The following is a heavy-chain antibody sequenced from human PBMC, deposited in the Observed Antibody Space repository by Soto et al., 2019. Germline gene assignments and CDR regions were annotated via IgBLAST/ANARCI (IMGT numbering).Heavy chain of an antibody. V-gene: IGHV1-2*04. CDR1: GYTFTGYY. CDR2: INPNSGGT. CDR3: ARDLSIAAAGTYYYYGMDV. Sequence: GASVKVSCKASGYTFTGYYMHCVRQAPGQGLEWMGWINPNSGGTNYAQKFQGWVTMTRDTSISTAYMELSRLRSDDTAVYYCARDLSIAAAGTYYYYGMDVWGQGTTVTVSS. J-gene: IGHJ6*02. D-gene: IGHD6-13*01.